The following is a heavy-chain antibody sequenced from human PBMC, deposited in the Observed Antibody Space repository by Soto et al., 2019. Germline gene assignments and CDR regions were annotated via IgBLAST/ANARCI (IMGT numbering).Heavy chain of an antibody. CDR1: GFTFSNHG. V-gene: IGHV3-33*01. CDR2: IYYDGSSE. J-gene: IGHJ4*01. Sequence: QVQLVESGGGVVQPGRSLRLSCAASGFTFSNHGMHWVRQAPGKGLEWVARIYYDGSSEFYADSVKGRFTISRDSSKNTLYLQMNSLRAEDTAVYYCARGRGSGSFYQLDYWGHVTLVTVSP. CDR3: ARGRGSGSFYQLDY. D-gene: IGHD1-26*01.